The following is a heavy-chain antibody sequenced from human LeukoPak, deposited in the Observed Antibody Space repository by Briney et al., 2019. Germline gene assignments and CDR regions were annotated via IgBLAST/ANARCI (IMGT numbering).Heavy chain of an antibody. Sequence: SETLSLTCAVYGGSFSGYYWSWIRQPPGKGLEWIGEINHSGSTNYNPSLKSRVTISVDTSKNQFSLKLSSVTAADTAVYYCARTAGILTGYRKRRWFDPWGQGTLVTVSS. CDR2: INHSGST. CDR3: ARTAGILTGYRKRRWFDP. CDR1: GGSFSGYY. D-gene: IGHD3-9*01. V-gene: IGHV4-34*01. J-gene: IGHJ5*02.